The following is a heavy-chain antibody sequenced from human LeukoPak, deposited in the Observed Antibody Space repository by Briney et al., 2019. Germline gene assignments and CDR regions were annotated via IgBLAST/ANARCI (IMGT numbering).Heavy chain of an antibody. Sequence: PSETLSLTYTVSGGSISSSSYYWGWIRQPPGKGLEWIGSIYYSGSTYYNPSLKSRVTISVDTSKNQFSLKLSSVTAADTAVYYCARLHRETIVGLKKYYFDYWGQGTLVTVSS. V-gene: IGHV4-39*01. D-gene: IGHD3-22*01. J-gene: IGHJ4*02. CDR3: ARLHRETIVGLKKYYFDY. CDR2: IYYSGST. CDR1: GGSISSSSYY.